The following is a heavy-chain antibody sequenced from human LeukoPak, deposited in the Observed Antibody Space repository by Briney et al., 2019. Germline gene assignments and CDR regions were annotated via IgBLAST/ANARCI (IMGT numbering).Heavy chain of an antibody. CDR2: ISGSGAGT. CDR1: GITFSSYA. CDR3: AKLGGYCSGGSCYDFDY. D-gene: IGHD2-15*01. V-gene: IGHV3-23*01. Sequence: GGSLRLSCAASGITFSSYAMSWVRQAPGEGLEWVSAISGSGAGTYYADSVKGRFTISRDNSKNTLYLQMNSLRAEDTAIYYCAKLGGYCSGGSCYDFDYWGQGTLVTVSS. J-gene: IGHJ4*02.